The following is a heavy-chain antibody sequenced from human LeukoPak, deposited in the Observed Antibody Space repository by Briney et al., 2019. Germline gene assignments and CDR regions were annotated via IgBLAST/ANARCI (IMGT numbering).Heavy chain of an antibody. J-gene: IGHJ3*02. CDR2: IYYSGST. V-gene: IGHV4-30-4*01. CDR3: ARAFLDFYDSSGYPGDALDI. Sequence: PSETLSLTCTVSGASVSSADYYWNWIRQPPGKGLEWIGDIYYSGSTYYNPSLMSRVSISVDRSNNQFSLKLTSVTAADTAVYYCARAFLDFYDSSGYPGDALDIWGQGTIVTVSS. D-gene: IGHD3-22*01. CDR1: GASVSSADYY.